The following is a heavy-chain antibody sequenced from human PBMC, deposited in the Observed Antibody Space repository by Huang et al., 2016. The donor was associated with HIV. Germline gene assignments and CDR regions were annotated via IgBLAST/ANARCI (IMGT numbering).Heavy chain of an antibody. CDR3: ASQHIGAAATWF. CDR2: VYQSGST. CDR1: GDFISSTNYY. V-gene: IGHV4-39*01. Sequence: QLQLQESGPGQVKPSETLSLTCTVSGDFISSTNYYWGWIRQSPGKGLEWVGGVYQSGSTNYHPSLKSRVTLSVDTSRNQFSLRLNSVTAADTAVYYCASQHIGAAATWFWGRGTQVAVSS. J-gene: IGHJ4*02. D-gene: IGHD6-13*01.